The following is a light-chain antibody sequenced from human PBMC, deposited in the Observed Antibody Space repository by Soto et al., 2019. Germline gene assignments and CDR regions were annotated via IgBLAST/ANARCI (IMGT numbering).Light chain of an antibody. J-gene: IGKJ4*01. CDR3: QQYNKWPLT. CDR2: GAS. CDR1: QSLNDN. V-gene: IGKV3-15*01. Sequence: EIVMTQSPATLSVSPGERATLSCRASQSLNDNLAWYQQKPGQAPRLLIYGASTRATGIPARFSGSGSGADFTLTINSLQSEDFTVYYCQQYNKWPLTFGGGTKVDIK.